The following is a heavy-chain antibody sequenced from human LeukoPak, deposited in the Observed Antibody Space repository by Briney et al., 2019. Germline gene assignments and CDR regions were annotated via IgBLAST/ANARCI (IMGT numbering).Heavy chain of an antibody. Sequence: SETLSLTCAVYGGSFSGYYWSWIRQPPGKGLEWIGEINHSGSTNYNPSLKSRVTISVDASKNQFSLKLSSVTAADTAVYYCARRYYDFWSGYSGDGNYNWFDPWGQGTLVTVSS. CDR3: ARRYYDFWSGYSGDGNYNWFDP. J-gene: IGHJ5*02. CDR2: INHSGST. CDR1: GGSFSGYY. V-gene: IGHV4-34*01. D-gene: IGHD3-3*01.